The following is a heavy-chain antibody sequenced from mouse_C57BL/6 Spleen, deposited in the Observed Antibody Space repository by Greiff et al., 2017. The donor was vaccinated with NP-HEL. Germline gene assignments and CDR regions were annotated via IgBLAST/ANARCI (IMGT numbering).Heavy chain of an antibody. J-gene: IGHJ2*01. CDR1: GYTFTSYW. V-gene: IGHV1-7*01. CDR2: INPSSGYT. Sequence: VQLQESGAELAKPGASVKLSCKASGYTFTSYWMHWVKQRPGQGLEWIGYINPSSGYTKYNQKFKDKATLTADKSSRTAYMQLSSLTYEDSAVYYCARADYFDYWGQGTTLTVSS. CDR3: ARADYFDY.